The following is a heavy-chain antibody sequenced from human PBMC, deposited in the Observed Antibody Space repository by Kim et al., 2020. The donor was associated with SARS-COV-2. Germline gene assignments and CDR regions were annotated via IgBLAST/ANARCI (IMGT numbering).Heavy chain of an antibody. D-gene: IGHD3-10*01. Sequence: GGSLRLSCAASGFTFGDYAMHWVRQAPGKGLEWVSGITWNSGNIGYADSVKGRFTISRDNAKKSLYLQMNSLRAEDTALYYCAKDPVYGSGRYYNVKYLDYWGQGTPVTVSS. CDR3: AKDPVYGSGRYYNVKYLDY. CDR1: GFTFGDYA. CDR2: ITWNSGNI. V-gene: IGHV3-9*01. J-gene: IGHJ4*02.